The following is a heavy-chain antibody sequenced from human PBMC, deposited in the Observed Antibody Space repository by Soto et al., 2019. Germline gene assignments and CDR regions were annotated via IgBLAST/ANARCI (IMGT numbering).Heavy chain of an antibody. CDR3: ARDQGCSGGSCYYYFDY. D-gene: IGHD2-15*01. V-gene: IGHV1-69*01. J-gene: IGHJ4*02. CDR1: GGTFSSYA. Sequence: QVQLVQSGAEVKKPGSSVKVSCKASGGTFSSYAISWVRQAPGQGLEWMGGIIPIFGTANYAQKFQGRVTITADETTSTAYMELSSLRSEDTAVYYCARDQGCSGGSCYYYFDYWGQGTLVTVSS. CDR2: IIPIFGTA.